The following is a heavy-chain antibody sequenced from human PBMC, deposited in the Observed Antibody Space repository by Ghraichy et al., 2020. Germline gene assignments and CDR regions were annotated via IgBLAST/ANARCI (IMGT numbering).Heavy chain of an antibody. V-gene: IGHV4-39*01. J-gene: IGHJ4*02. CDR2: IDYSGST. CDR1: GGSLSSGGHY. CDR3: ARQAGGRSFDATFDS. D-gene: IGHD1-26*01. Sequence: SETLSLTCTVSGGSLSSGGHYWAWIRQPPGKGLEWIGSIDYSGSTYYNPSLKSRLTMSVDRSKNQFSLTVPSVAATDTAVYYCARQAGGRSFDATFDSWGQGTLVAVSS.